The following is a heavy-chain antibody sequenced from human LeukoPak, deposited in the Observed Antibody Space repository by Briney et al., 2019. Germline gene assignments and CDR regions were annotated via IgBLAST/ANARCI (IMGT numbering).Heavy chain of an antibody. CDR2: IKQDGSEK. CDR1: GFTFSSYW. Sequence: PGGSLRLPCAASGFTFSSYWMSWVRQAPGKGLEWVANIKQDGSEKYYVDSVKGRFTISRDNAKNSLYLQMNSLRAEDTAVYYCAREYSSSSCGYCGQGTLVSVSS. J-gene: IGHJ4*02. V-gene: IGHV3-7*01. CDR3: AREYSSSSCGY. D-gene: IGHD6-6*01.